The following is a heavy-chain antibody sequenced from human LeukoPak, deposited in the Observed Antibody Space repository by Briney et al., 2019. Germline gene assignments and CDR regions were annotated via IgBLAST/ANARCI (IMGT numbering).Heavy chain of an antibody. D-gene: IGHD5-12*01. Sequence: SRTLSLTCAVSGGSISSGGYSWSWIRQPPGKGLEWIGYIYHSGSTYYNPSLKSRVTISVDRSKNQFSLKLSSVTAADTAVYYCARTNSGYDKYNWFDPWGQGTLVTVSS. V-gene: IGHV4-30-2*01. CDR1: GGSISSGGYS. CDR2: IYHSGST. CDR3: ARTNSGYDKYNWFDP. J-gene: IGHJ5*02.